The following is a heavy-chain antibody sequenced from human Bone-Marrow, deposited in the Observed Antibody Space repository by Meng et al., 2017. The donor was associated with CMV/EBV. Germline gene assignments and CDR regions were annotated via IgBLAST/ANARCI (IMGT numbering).Heavy chain of an antibody. CDR3: AGDIVVVPAAAWAFDI. Sequence: SETLSLTCTVSGGSISSSSYYWGWIRQPPGKGLEWIGSIYYSGSTYYNPSLKSRVTISVDTSKNQFSLKLISVTAADTAVYYCAGDIVVVPAAAWAFDIWGQGTMVTGSS. D-gene: IGHD2-2*01. V-gene: IGHV4-39*01. CDR1: GGSISSSSYY. J-gene: IGHJ3*02. CDR2: IYYSGST.